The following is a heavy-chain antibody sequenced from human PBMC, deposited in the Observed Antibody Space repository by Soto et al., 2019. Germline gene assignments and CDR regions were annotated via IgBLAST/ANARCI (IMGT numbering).Heavy chain of an antibody. CDR2: ISAYNGNT. CDR3: GRWRWGDMIFGVYYHYWEF. CDR1: GYTFTSYG. Sequence: ASVKLSSKASGYTFTSYGISWVRQAPGQGLEWMGWISAYNGNTNYAQKLQGRVTMTTDTSTSTAYMELRCLRSDDTAVYYCGRWRWGDMIFGVYYHYWEFWGKGTTVPV. J-gene: IGHJ6*03. D-gene: IGHD3-3*01. V-gene: IGHV1-18*01.